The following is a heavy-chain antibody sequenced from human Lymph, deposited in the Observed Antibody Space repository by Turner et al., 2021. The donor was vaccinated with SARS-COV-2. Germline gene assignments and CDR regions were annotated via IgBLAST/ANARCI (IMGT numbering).Heavy chain of an antibody. CDR2: RSDDGFNK. J-gene: IGHJ3*02. Sequence: QVQLVESGGGVVQPGRSLRTSCAASGFTFSTYAIHWVRQAPGKGLEWVAVRSDDGFNKYYSDSVKGQFTISRDNSKNTLYLQMSSLRAEDTAVYYCARGSGSYLSAFDIWGQGTMVTVSS. CDR1: GFTFSTYA. CDR3: ARGSGSYLSAFDI. D-gene: IGHD1-26*01. V-gene: IGHV3-30*04.